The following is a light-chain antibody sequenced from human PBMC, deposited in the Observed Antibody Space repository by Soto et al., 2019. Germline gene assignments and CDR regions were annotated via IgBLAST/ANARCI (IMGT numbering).Light chain of an antibody. Sequence: QSVLTQSPSASASLGASVKLTCTLSSGHSTYAIAWHQQQPEKGPRYLMKINSDGSHTKGDGIPDRFSGSSSGAERDLTISSLQSEDEADYYCQTWGTGIRAFGGGTKLTVL. CDR1: SGHSTYA. J-gene: IGLJ2*01. CDR2: INSDGSH. V-gene: IGLV4-69*01. CDR3: QTWGTGIRA.